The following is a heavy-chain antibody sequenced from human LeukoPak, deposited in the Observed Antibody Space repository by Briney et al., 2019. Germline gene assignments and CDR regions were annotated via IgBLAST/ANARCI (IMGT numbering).Heavy chain of an antibody. CDR1: RGSISSDY. D-gene: IGHD2-15*01. J-gene: IGHJ6*04. Sequence: SSETLSLTCTVSRGSISSDYWNWIRQPPGKGLEWIGYIYYSGSINYNPSLKSRVTISVDTSKNQFSLKLSFVTAADTAVYYCGGEPRLLDVWGKGTTVTVSS. CDR3: GGEPRLLDV. V-gene: IGHV4-59*01. CDR2: IYYSGSI.